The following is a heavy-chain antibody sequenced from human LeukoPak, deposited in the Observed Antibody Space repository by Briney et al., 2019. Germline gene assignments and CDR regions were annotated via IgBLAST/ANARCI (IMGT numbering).Heavy chain of an antibody. V-gene: IGHV3-7*01. CDR1: GFRFTGFW. D-gene: IGHD2-15*01. J-gene: IGHJ4*02. Sequence: GGSLRLSCAASGFRFTGFWMSWVRQAPGKGPEWVANINQESTETYYVDSVRGRFTISRDNAKNSLSLQMNSLRVEDTAVYYCVREVDRSFGYWGQGNLVTVSS. CDR3: VREVDRSFGY. CDR2: INQESTET.